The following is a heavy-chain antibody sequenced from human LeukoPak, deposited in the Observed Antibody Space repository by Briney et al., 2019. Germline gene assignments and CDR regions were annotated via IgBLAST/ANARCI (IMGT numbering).Heavy chain of an antibody. J-gene: IGHJ4*02. D-gene: IGHD5-18*01. V-gene: IGHV3-33*01. Sequence: GRSLRLSCAASGFTFSSYGMHWVRQAPGKGLEWVAVIWYDGSNKYYADSVKGRFTISRDNSKNTLYLQMNSLRAEDTAVYYCARDHRALGYSYGFDYWGQGTLVTVSS. CDR1: GFTFSSYG. CDR2: IWYDGSNK. CDR3: ARDHRALGYSYGFDY.